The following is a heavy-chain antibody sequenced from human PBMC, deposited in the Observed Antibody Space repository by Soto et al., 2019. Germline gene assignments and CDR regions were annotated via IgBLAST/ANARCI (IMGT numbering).Heavy chain of an antibody. CDR2: AYSSGST. J-gene: IGHJ4*02. Sequence: QVQLQESGPGLVKPSETLSLTCSVSGGSISRYYWSWIRQPPGKGLEWIGYAYSSGSTNCNPSLKSRVTISIDTSKNQFSLNLSSVTAADTAVYYCARRNGYNLYLDYWGQGTLVTVSS. D-gene: IGHD5-12*01. V-gene: IGHV4-59*01. CDR3: ARRNGYNLYLDY. CDR1: GGSISRYY.